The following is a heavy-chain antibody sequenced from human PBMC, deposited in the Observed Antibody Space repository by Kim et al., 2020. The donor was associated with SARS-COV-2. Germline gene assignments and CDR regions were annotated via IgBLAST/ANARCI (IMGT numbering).Heavy chain of an antibody. D-gene: IGHD3-22*01. CDR2: INPNSGGT. J-gene: IGHJ4*02. CDR1: GYTFTGYY. V-gene: IGHV1-2*02. CDR3: ASGRRQTYYDSSGYPLDY. Sequence: ASVKVSCKASGYTFTGYYMHWVRQAPGQGLEWMGWINPNSGGTNYAQKFQGRVTMTRDTSISTAYMELSRLRSDDTAVYYCASGRRQTYYDSSGYPLDYWGQGTLVTVSS.